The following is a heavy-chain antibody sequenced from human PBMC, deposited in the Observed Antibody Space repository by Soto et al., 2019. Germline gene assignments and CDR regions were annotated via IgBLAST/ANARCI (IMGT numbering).Heavy chain of an antibody. CDR1: GGSISSYY. CDR3: ARGTAVAVYYYYYYMDV. J-gene: IGHJ6*03. Sequence: PSETLSLTCTVSGGSISSYYWSWIRQPPGKGLEWIGYIYYSGSTNYNPSLKSRVTISVDTSKNQFSLKLSSVTAADTAVYYCARGTAVAVYYYYYYMDVWGKGTTVTVSS. D-gene: IGHD6-19*01. CDR2: IYYSGST. V-gene: IGHV4-59*01.